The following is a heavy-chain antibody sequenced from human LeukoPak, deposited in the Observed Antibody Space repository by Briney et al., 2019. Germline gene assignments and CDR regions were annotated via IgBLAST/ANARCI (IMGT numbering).Heavy chain of an antibody. CDR2: IYYSGST. CDR1: GGSISSSSYY. V-gene: IGHV4-39*01. D-gene: IGHD1-1*01. CDR3: ARLNWNDPHY. J-gene: IGHJ4*02. Sequence: SETLSLTCTVSGGSISSSSYYWGWIRQPPGKGLEWIGSIYYSGSTYYNPSLKSRVTISVDTSKNQFSLKLSSVTAADTAVYYCARLNWNDPHYWGQGTLVTVSS.